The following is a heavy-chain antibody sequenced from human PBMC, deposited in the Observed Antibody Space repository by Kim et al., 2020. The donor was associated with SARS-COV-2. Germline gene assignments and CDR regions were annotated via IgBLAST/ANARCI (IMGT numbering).Heavy chain of an antibody. CDR2: NGNT. CDR3: ARKREGMDV. V-gene: IGHV1-3*01. Sequence: NGNTKYSPKCQGKGTIPQDTSANTAYMERSSLRSEDTAVYYCARKREGMDVWGKGTTVTVSS. J-gene: IGHJ6*03.